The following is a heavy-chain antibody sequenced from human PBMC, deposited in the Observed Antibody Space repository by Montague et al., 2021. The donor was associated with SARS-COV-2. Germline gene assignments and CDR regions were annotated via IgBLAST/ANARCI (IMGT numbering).Heavy chain of an antibody. V-gene: IGHV4-34*01. CDR3: ARGVMTSVAGFDS. CDR2: INHSGST. Sequence: SETLSLTCAVYAGSFSGYSWSWIRQPPGKGLEWIGEINHSGSTNYNPSLKSRVTISVDTSKNQFSLKLSSVTAADTAVYYCARGVMTSVAGFDSWGQGTLVAVSS. J-gene: IGHJ4*02. CDR1: AGSFSGYS. D-gene: IGHD4-23*01.